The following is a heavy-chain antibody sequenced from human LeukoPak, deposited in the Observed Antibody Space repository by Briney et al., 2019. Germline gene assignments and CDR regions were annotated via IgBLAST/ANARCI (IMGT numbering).Heavy chain of an antibody. CDR3: ARASFWSGYYMGYYFDY. CDR1: GYTLTELS. Sequence: ASVKVSCKVSGYTLTELSMHWVRQAPGKGLEWMGGFDPEDGETIYAQKFQGRVTMTEDTSTSTAYMELRSLRSDDTAVYYCARASFWSGYYMGYYFDYWGQGTLVTVSS. V-gene: IGHV1-24*01. CDR2: FDPEDGET. J-gene: IGHJ4*02. D-gene: IGHD3-3*01.